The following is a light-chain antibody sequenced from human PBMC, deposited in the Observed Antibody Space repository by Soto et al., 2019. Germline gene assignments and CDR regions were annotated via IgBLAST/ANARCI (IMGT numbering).Light chain of an antibody. CDR2: SNN. V-gene: IGLV1-44*01. Sequence: QSVLTQPPSASGTPGQRVTISCSGSSSNIGSNTVNWYHQFPRTAPKLLIYSNNLRPSGVPDRFSGSKSGTSASLAISGLQSDDEADYYCAAWDDSLNGVVFGGGTKVTVL. J-gene: IGLJ2*01. CDR1: SSNIGSNT. CDR3: AAWDDSLNGVV.